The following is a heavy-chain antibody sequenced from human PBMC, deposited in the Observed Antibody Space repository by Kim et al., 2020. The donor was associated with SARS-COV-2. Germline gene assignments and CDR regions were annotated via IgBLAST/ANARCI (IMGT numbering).Heavy chain of an antibody. V-gene: IGHV3-30*04. CDR2: ISYDGSNK. D-gene: IGHD3-10*01. CDR1: GFTFSSYA. Sequence: GGSLRLSCAASGFTFSSYAMHWVRQAPGKGLEWVAVISYDGSNKYYADSVKGRFTISRDNSKNTLYLQMNSLRAEDTAVYYFAREAPDYGSGSLDYWGQGTLVTVSS. J-gene: IGHJ4*02. CDR3: AREAPDYGSGSLDY.